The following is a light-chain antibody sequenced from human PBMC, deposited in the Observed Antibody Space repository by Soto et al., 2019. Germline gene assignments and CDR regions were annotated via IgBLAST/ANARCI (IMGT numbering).Light chain of an antibody. CDR2: FIS. J-gene: IGKJ5*01. CDR3: QQTYSRPIT. V-gene: IGKV1-39*01. CDR1: QTVSSY. Sequence: DIELTQSPSSLSAPVGDTVTISCRASQTVSSYLNWYQQKVGQAPRLLICFISRLQTGVPSRFSGSGSGRDFTLTITSPQPEDSATYYCQQTYSRPITFGQGTRLEIK.